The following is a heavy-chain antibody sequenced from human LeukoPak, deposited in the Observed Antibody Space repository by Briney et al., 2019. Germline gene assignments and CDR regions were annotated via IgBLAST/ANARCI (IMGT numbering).Heavy chain of an antibody. CDR2: IKQDGSEK. CDR3: AKDGQLGGSRWFTLYFDY. CDR1: GFTFSSYW. V-gene: IGHV3-7*01. Sequence: PGGSLRLSCAASGFTFSSYWMSWVRQAPGKGLEWVANIKQDGSEKYYVDSVKGRFTISRDNAKNSLYLQMDSLRAEDTAVYYCAKDGQLGGSRWFTLYFDYWGQGTLVTVSS. D-gene: IGHD6-13*01. J-gene: IGHJ4*02.